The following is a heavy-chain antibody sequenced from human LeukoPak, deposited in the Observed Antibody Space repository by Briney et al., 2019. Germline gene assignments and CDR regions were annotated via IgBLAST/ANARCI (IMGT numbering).Heavy chain of an antibody. J-gene: IGHJ6*03. CDR1: GHTFTSYA. Sequence: ASVKVSCKASGHTFTSYAMNWVRQAPGQGLEWLGWINTNTGNPTYAQGFTGRFVFSLDTSVSTAYLQISSLKAEDTAVYYCARGLQWGYYYMDVWGKGTTVTVSS. CDR3: ARGLQWGYYYMDV. D-gene: IGHD2-15*01. CDR2: INTNTGNP. V-gene: IGHV7-4-1*02.